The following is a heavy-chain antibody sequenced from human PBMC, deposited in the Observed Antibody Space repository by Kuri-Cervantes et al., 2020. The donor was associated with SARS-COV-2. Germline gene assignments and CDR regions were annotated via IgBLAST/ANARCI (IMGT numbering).Heavy chain of an antibody. V-gene: IGHV1-24*01. CDR1: GYTLTELS. D-gene: IGHD3-22*01. CDR2: FDPEDGET. Sequence: ASVKVSCKVPGYTLTELSMHWARQAPGKGLEWMGGFDPEDGETIYAQKFHGRVTMTEDTSTDTAYMELSSMRSEDTAVYYCARSSGYYRRWYFDLWGRGTLVTVSS. J-gene: IGHJ2*01. CDR3: ARSSGYYRRWYFDL.